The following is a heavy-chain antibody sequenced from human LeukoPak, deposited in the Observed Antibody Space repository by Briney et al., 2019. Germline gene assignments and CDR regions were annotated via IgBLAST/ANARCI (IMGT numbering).Heavy chain of an antibody. CDR1: GFTFSSYW. Sequence: SGGSLRLSCAASGFTFSSYWMSWVRQAPGKGLEWVANMKQDGSEKYYVDSVKGRFTISRDNAKNSLYLQMNSLRAEDTAVYYCARDYYYGSGRFPLYWGQGTLVTVSS. V-gene: IGHV3-7*01. J-gene: IGHJ4*02. D-gene: IGHD3-10*01. CDR3: ARDYYYGSGRFPLY. CDR2: MKQDGSEK.